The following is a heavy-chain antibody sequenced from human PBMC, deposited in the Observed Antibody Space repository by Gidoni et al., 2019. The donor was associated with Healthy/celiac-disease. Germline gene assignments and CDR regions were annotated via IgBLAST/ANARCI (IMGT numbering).Heavy chain of an antibody. CDR2: IYYSGST. V-gene: IGHV4-39*01. CDR1: GGSISRSCYH. Sequence: QLQLQLSGPGLVKPSVTLSLSCTVSGGSISRSCYHWGWLRQTPGKGLAWIGSIYYSGSTYYNPSLKSRVTISVDTSKNQFSLKLSSVTAADTAVYYCARHMRRIQLGAFDIWGQGTMVTVSS. D-gene: IGHD6-6*01. CDR3: ARHMRRIQLGAFDI. J-gene: IGHJ3*02.